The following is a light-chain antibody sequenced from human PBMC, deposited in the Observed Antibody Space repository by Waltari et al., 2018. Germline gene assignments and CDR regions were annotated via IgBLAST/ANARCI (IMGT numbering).Light chain of an antibody. J-gene: IGLJ2*01. V-gene: IGLV2-14*03. CDR2: DVS. Sequence: QPALTQPASASGSPGQSITISCTGTSRAVGGYNFVSWYQQHPGKAPKLMIYDVSNRPSGVSNRFSGSKSGNTASLTISGLQAEDEADYYCTSYTSISTLVFGGGTKLTVL. CDR1: SRAVGGYNF. CDR3: TSYTSISTLV.